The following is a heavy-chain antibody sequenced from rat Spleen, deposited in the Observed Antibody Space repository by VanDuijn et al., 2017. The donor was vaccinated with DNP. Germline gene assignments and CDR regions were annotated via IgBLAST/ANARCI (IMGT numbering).Heavy chain of an antibody. Sequence: EVQLVESGGGLVQPGRSLKLSCAASGFTFSDYAMAWVRQAPKKGLEWVATISTGGGNTYYRDSVKGRFTISRDNAKSTLYLQMDSLRSEETATYYCARVQLGYYALDAWGQGTSVTVSS. D-gene: IGHD5-1*01. V-gene: IGHV5S23*01. J-gene: IGHJ4*01. CDR2: ISTGGGNT. CDR1: GFTFSDYA. CDR3: ARVQLGYYALDA.